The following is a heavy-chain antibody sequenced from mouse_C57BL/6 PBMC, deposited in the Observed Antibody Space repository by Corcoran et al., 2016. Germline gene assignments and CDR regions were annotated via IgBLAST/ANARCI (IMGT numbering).Heavy chain of an antibody. CDR3: ARWDYYGNSYFDY. Sequence: QIQLVQSGPELKKPGETVKISCKASGYTFTTYRMSWVKQAPGKGLKWMGWINTYSGVPTYADDFKGRFAFSLETSASTAYLQINNLKNEDTATYFCARWDYYGNSYFDYWGQGTTLTVSS. J-gene: IGHJ2*01. CDR2: INTYSGVP. CDR1: GYTFTTYR. V-gene: IGHV9-3*01. D-gene: IGHD2-1*01.